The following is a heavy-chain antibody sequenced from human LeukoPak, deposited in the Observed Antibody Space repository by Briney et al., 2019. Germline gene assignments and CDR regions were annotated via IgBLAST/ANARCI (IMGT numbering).Heavy chain of an antibody. CDR3: ARETGEAAMYTPFDY. V-gene: IGHV3-21*01. D-gene: IGHD2-2*01. CDR2: ISSSSSYI. CDR1: GFTFSSYS. Sequence: PGGSLRLSCAASGFTFSSYSMNWVRQAPGKGLEWVSSISSSSSYIYYADSVKGRFTISRDNAKNSLYLQMNSLRAEDTAVYYCARETGEAAMYTPFDYWGQGTLVTVSS. J-gene: IGHJ4*02.